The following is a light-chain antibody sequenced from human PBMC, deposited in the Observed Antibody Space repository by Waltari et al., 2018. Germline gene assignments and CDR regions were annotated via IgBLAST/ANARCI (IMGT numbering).Light chain of an antibody. CDR3: MQGTHWPYT. V-gene: IGKV2-30*02. CDR2: KAY. J-gene: IGKJ2*01. CDR1: QSLVHSDGNTY. Sequence: VVMTQSPLSLPVTLGQPASISCRSSQSLVHSDGNTYLYWFQHRPGQAPRRLIYKAYNRDGGIPDRFSGSGSGADFTLKISRVEAEDVGVYYCMQGTHWPYTFGQGTKLET.